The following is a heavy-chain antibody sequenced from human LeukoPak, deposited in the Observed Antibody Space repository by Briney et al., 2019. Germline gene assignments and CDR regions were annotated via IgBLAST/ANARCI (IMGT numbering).Heavy chain of an antibody. J-gene: IGHJ2*01. Sequence: GGSLRLSCAASGFTFDDYAMHWVRQAPGKGLEWVSLISGDGGSTYYADSVKGRFTISRDNSKNSLYLQMNSLRTGDTALYYCAKRAINWYFDLWGRGTLVTVSS. CDR2: ISGDGGST. V-gene: IGHV3-43*02. CDR3: AKRAINWYFDL. CDR1: GFTFDDYA.